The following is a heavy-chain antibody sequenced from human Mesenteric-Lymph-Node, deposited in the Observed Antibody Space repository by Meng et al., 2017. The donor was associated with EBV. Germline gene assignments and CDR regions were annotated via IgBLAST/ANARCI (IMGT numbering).Heavy chain of an antibody. CDR3: ARGPKYCSGGSCYSGPFDY. D-gene: IGHD2-15*01. CDR2: MNPNSGNT. Sequence: QVQLVQSGAEVKKPGASVTVSCKASGYTFTSYEINGVRQATGQGLQRMGWMNPNSGNTGYAQKFQGRVTMTRNTSISTAYMELSSLRSEDTAVYYCARGPKYCSGGSCYSGPFDYRGQGTLVTVS. V-gene: IGHV1-8*01. J-gene: IGHJ4*02. CDR1: GYTFTSYE.